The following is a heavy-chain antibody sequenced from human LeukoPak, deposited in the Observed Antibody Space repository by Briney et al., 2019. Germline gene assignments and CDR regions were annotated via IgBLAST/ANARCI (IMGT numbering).Heavy chain of an antibody. D-gene: IGHD1-26*01. CDR1: GFTFSSYW. J-gene: IGHJ4*02. CDR2: INSDGSST. V-gene: IGHV3-74*01. CDR3: AKVRGRAGDYFDY. Sequence: GGSLRLSCAASGFTFSSYWMHWVRQAPGKGLVWVSRINSDGSSTSYADSVKGRFTISRDNSKNTLYLQMNSLRAEDTAVYYCAKVRGRAGDYFDYWGQGTLVTVSS.